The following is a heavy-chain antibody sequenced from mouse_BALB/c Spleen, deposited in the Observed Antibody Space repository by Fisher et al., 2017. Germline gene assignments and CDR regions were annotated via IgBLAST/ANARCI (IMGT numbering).Heavy chain of an antibody. D-gene: IGHD3-3*01. CDR3: TRSLGFGAMDY. V-gene: IGHV1-26*01. Sequence: KFKGKATLTVDKSSSTAYMELRSLTSEDSAVYYCTRSLGFGAMDYWGQGTSVTVSS. J-gene: IGHJ4*01.